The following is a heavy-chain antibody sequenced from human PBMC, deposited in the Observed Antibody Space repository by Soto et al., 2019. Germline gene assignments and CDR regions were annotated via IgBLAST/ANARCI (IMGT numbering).Heavy chain of an antibody. CDR1: GGAISSGGYY. CDR3: ARGRGRCGRRLGELSLYFGTDG. D-gene: IGHD3-16*02. J-gene: IGHJ6*02. CDR2: IYHIVST. V-gene: IGHV4-30-2*01. Sequence: TLSLTCAVSGGAISSGGYYCSWIRQPPGKGLELIGYIYHIVSTYYNPSLKSRVTISVDRPNNQFSLKLSSVTAADTAVYYSARGRGRCGRRLGELSLYFGTDGRGHGTTVTV.